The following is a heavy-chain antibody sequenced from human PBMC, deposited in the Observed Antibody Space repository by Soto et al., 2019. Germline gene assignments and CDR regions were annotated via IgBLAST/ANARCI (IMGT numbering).Heavy chain of an antibody. Sequence: SETLSLTCDVSGASISETNWWSWVRQPPGKGLEWIGEIYHTGRTNYNPSFKSRLTISIDKSRNQCSLKLKSVTAADTAVYYSARGYTEHDFGYYCMDVWGQGTTVTVSS. J-gene: IGHJ6*02. V-gene: IGHV4-4*02. CDR2: IYHTGRT. CDR1: GASISETNW. D-gene: IGHD4-17*01. CDR3: ARGYTEHDFGYYCMDV.